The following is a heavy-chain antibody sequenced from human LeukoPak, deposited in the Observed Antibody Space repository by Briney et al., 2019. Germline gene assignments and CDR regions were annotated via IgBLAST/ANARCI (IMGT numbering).Heavy chain of an antibody. CDR1: GFTFSSYE. J-gene: IGHJ4*02. V-gene: IGHV3-48*03. CDR2: ISSSGSTI. D-gene: IGHD3-10*01. Sequence: GGSLRLSCAASGFTFSSYEMNWVREAPGKGLEWVSYISSSGSTIYYAESVKGRFTISRDNAKNSLYLQMDSLRAEDTAVYYCARDRDGFDYWGQGTLVTVSS. CDR3: ARDRDGFDY.